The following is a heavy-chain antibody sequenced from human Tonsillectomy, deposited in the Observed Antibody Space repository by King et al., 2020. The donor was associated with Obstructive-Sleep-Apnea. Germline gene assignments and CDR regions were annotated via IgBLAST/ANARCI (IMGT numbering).Heavy chain of an antibody. Sequence: VQLQQWGAGLLKPSETLSLTCAVYGGSFSGYYWSWIRQPPGKGLEWIGEINHSGSTNYNPSLKRRVTISVETSKNQFSLKLSSVTAADTAVYYCASPDIVVPWGQGTLVTVSS. D-gene: IGHD2-2*01. CDR1: GGSFSGYY. CDR3: ASPDIVVP. J-gene: IGHJ5*02. CDR2: INHSGST. V-gene: IGHV4-34*01.